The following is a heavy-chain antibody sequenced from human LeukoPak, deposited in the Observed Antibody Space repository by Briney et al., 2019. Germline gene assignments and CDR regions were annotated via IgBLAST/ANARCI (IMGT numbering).Heavy chain of an antibody. CDR1: GGSISRSSYY. D-gene: IGHD6-13*01. CDR3: AKDSSTWGNHAGHFDS. Sequence: PSETLSLTCTVSGGSISRSSYYWGWIRQPPGKGLEWIGSIYYSGSTYYNPSLKSRVTMSVDTSKNRFSLKLSSVTAADTAVYYCAKDSSTWGNHAGHFDSWGQGTLVTVSS. CDR2: IYYSGST. V-gene: IGHV4-39*07. J-gene: IGHJ4*02.